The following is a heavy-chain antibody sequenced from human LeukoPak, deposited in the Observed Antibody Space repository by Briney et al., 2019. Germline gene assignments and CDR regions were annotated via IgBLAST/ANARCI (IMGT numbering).Heavy chain of an antibody. D-gene: IGHD6-19*01. CDR1: GGTFSSYA. Sequence: ASVKVSCKASGGTFSSYAISWVRQAPGQGLEWMGWINTNTGNPTYAQGFTGRFVFSLDTSVSTAYLQTSSLKAEDTAVYYCARDAGQGSGWYRVNYWGQGTLVTVSS. CDR2: INTNTGNP. V-gene: IGHV7-4-1*02. CDR3: ARDAGQGSGWYRVNY. J-gene: IGHJ4*02.